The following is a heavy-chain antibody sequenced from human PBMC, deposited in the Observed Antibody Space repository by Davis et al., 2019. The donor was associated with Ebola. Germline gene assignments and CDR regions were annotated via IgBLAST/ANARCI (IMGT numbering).Heavy chain of an antibody. CDR1: LCTFISYA. V-gene: IGHV1-69*13. CDR2: IIPIFGTA. D-gene: IGHD3-16*01. J-gene: IGHJ4*02. Sequence: SSVPVSRLASLCTFISYAISWVRQAPGQGLEWMGGIIPIFGTANYVQKFQGRVTITADESTSTAYMELSSLRSEDTAVYYCARDVGGAGYYFDYWGQGTLVTVSS. CDR3: ARDVGGAGYYFDY.